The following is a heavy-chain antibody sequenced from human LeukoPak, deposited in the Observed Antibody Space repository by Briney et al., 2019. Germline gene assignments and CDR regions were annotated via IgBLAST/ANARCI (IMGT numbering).Heavy chain of an antibody. Sequence: PSETLSLTCAVYGGSFSGYYWSWIRQPPGKGLEWIGEINHSGSTNYNPSLKSRVIISVDTSKNQFSLKLSSVTAADTAVYFCAISYNTSSLVRWGQGTLVTVSS. CDR2: INHSGST. CDR3: AISYNTSSLVR. CDR1: GGSFSGYY. D-gene: IGHD6-6*01. J-gene: IGHJ4*02. V-gene: IGHV4-34*01.